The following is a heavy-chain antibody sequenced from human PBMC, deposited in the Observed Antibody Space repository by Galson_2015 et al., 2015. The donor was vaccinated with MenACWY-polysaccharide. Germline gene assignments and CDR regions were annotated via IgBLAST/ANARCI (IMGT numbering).Heavy chain of an antibody. CDR3: AHRHKARELSSLYFDY. CDR1: GVSLRARAVG. D-gene: IGHD3-16*02. J-gene: IGHJ4*01. V-gene: IGHV2-5*02. Sequence: PPLGEPTQTLTLACTFSGVSLRARAVGVGWLRQPPGKALEWLALLFWDDGKRYRPSLQNRLPISKGTLRNPGVLTMTDMDPADTATYYCAHRHKARELSSLYFDYWGQGTLVTVSS. CDR2: LFWDDGK.